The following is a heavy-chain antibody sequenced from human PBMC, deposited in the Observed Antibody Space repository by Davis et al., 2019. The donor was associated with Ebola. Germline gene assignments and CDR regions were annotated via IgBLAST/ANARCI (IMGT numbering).Heavy chain of an antibody. V-gene: IGHV3-9*01. CDR3: AIGVPYDSSAYYYYYHMDV. D-gene: IGHD3-22*01. J-gene: IGHJ6*02. CDR2: ISWNSGSI. CDR1: GFTFDDYA. Sequence: GGSLRLSCAASGFTFDDYAMHWVRQAPGKGLEWVSGISWNSGSIGYADSVKGRFTISRDNAKNSLYLQMNSLRAEDTALYYCAIGVPYDSSAYYYYYHMDVWAQGTTVTVSS.